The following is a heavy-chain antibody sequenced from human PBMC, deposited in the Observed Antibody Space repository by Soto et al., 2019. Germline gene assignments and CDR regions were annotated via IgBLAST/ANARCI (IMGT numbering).Heavy chain of an antibody. J-gene: IGHJ4*02. CDR3: ARRLSEYGDYGY. D-gene: IGHD4-17*01. Sequence: SETLSLTCTVSGCSISSSSYYWGWIRQPPGKGLEWIGSIYYSGSTYYNPSLKSRVTISVDTSKNQFSLKLSSVTAADTAVYYCARRLSEYGDYGYWGQGTLVTVSS. CDR1: GCSISSSSYY. V-gene: IGHV4-39*01. CDR2: IYYSGST.